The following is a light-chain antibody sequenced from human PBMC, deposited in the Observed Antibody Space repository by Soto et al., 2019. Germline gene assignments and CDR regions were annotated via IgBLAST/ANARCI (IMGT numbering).Light chain of an antibody. CDR3: QQTYTTPEIT. CDR2: GAS. J-gene: IGKJ5*01. Sequence: DIQMAHSPSSLFASLGDMVTIACRVSQSISIYLNWYQLKPGKAPNLLMYGASYLKSGVPTRFSGSGSGTDFTLTISSLQPEDFAIYYCQQTYTTPEITFGQGTRLEIK. CDR1: QSISIY. V-gene: IGKV1-39*01.